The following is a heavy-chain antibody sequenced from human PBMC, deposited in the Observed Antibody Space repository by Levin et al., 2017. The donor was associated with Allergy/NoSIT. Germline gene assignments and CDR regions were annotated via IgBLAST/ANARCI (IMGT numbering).Heavy chain of an antibody. V-gene: IGHV3-21*01. J-gene: IGHJ3*02. Sequence: GGSLRLSCAASGFTFSSYSMNWVRQAPGKGLEWVSSISRGSGYIYYADSVKGRFTISRDNAKNSLYLQMNSLRAEDTAVYYCARDKSYHYDSSGDAFDIWGQGTMVTVSS. CDR1: GFTFSSYS. CDR2: ISRGSGYI. D-gene: IGHD3-22*01. CDR3: ARDKSYHYDSSGDAFDI.